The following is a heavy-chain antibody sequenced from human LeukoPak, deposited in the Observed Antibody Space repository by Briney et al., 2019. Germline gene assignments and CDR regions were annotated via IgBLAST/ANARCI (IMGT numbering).Heavy chain of an antibody. V-gene: IGHV3-53*01. CDR1: GFPVSSNH. D-gene: IGHD6-13*01. Sequence: GGSLRLSCAVSGFPVSSNHMGWVRQAPGKELEWVSVIFGGGKTSYAGSVQGRVTLSRDNSKNTLYLQMIRLRVEDTAVYYCAAWRGSSWFDYWGQGTLVTVSS. CDR2: IFGGGKT. CDR3: AAWRGSSWFDY. J-gene: IGHJ4*02.